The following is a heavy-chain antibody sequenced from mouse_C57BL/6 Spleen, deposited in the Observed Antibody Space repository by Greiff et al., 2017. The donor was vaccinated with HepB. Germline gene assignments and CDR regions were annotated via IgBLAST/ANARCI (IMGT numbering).Heavy chain of an antibody. V-gene: IGHV1-42*01. CDR1: GYSFTGYY. D-gene: IGHD1-1*01. Sequence: EVQLQQSGPELVKPGASVKISCKASGYSFTGYYMNWVKQSPEKSLEWIGEINPSTGGTTYNQKFKAKATLTVDKSSSTAYMQLKGLTSEDSAVYYCARSSYEYFDYWGQGTTLTVSS. CDR2: INPSTGGT. J-gene: IGHJ2*01. CDR3: ARSSYEYFDY.